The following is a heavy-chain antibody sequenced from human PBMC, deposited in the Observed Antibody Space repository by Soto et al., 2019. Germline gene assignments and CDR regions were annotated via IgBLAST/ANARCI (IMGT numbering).Heavy chain of an antibody. D-gene: IGHD2-15*01. V-gene: IGHV1-69*13. CDR3: ARVRGYCSGSSCRYYYYYGMDD. CDR1: GCTFSSYA. J-gene: IGHJ6*02. CDR2: IIPIFGTA. Sequence: SVKVSCKASGCTFSSYASSWVRQAPGQGREWMGGIIPIFGTANYAQKFQGRVTITADESTSTADMELSSLRSDDTAGYYCARVRGYCSGSSCRYYYYYGMDDWGQGITVTVSS.